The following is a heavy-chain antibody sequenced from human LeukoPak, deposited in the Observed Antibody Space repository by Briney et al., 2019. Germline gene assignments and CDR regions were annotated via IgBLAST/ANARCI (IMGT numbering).Heavy chain of an antibody. J-gene: IGHJ4*02. CDR3: ARFTGPGGDGYYYDSSGYLDY. CDR2: MNPNSGNT. V-gene: IGHV1-8*01. Sequence: GASVKVSCKASGYTFTSYDNNWVRQAPGQGLEWMGWMNPNSGNTGYAQKFQGRVTMTRNTSISTAYMELSSLRSEDTAVYYCARFTGPGGDGYYYDSSGYLDYWGQGTLVTVSS. CDR1: GYTFTSYD. D-gene: IGHD3-22*01.